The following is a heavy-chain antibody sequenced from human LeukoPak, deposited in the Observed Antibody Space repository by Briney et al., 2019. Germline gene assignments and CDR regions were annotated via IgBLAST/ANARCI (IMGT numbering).Heavy chain of an antibody. CDR1: GYTFTGYY. D-gene: IGHD2-2*01. V-gene: IGHV1-2*02. CDR2: INPNSGGT. Sequence: GASVKVSCKASGYTFTGYYMHWVRQAPGQGLEWMGWINPNSGGTNYAQKFQGRVTMTRDTSISTAYMELSRLRSDDTAVYYCARDPDCSNNRCYLKEVSSGSWGQGTLVNVSS. J-gene: IGHJ4*02. CDR3: ARDPDCSNNRCYLKEVSSGS.